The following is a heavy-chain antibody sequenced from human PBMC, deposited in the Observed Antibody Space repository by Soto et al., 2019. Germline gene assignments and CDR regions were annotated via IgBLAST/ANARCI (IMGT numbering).Heavy chain of an antibody. D-gene: IGHD6-19*01. CDR1: GYSFTSYW. CDR3: ARGWYPDSYFDY. CDR2: IDPSDSYT. J-gene: IGHJ4*02. Sequence: EVQLVQSGAEVKKPGESLRITCKGSGYSFTSYWISWVRQIPGKGLEWMGRIDPSDSYTNYSPSFQGHVTISADKSISTAYLQWSSLKASDTAMYYCARGWYPDSYFDYWGQGTLVTVSS. V-gene: IGHV5-10-1*01.